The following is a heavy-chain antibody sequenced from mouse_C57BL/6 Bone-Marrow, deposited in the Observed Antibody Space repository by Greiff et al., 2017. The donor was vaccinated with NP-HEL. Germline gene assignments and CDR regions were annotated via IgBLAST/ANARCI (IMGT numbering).Heavy chain of an antibody. Sequence: QVQLQQPGAELVMPGASVKLSCKASGYTFTSYWMHWVKQRPGHGLEWIGEIDPSDSYTNYNQKFKGKSTLTVDKSSSTAYMQLSSLTSEDSAVYYCATSRITTVVAPYWYFDVWGTGTTVTVSS. CDR3: ATSRITTVVAPYWYFDV. CDR1: GYTFTSYW. V-gene: IGHV1-69*01. D-gene: IGHD1-1*01. J-gene: IGHJ1*03. CDR2: IDPSDSYT.